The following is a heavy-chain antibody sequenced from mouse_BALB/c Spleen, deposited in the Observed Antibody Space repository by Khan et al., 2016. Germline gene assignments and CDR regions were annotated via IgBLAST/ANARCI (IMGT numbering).Heavy chain of an antibody. V-gene: IGHV5-6-3*01. CDR3: ARGGLRWFDY. D-gene: IGHD1-1*01. Sequence: EVELVESGGGLVQPGGSLKLSCAASGFTFSSYGMSWVRQTPDKRLELVATINSNGGSTYYPDSVKGRFTISRDNAKNTLYLQMSSLKSEDTAMYYWARGGLRWFDYWGQGTTLTVSS. J-gene: IGHJ2*01. CDR1: GFTFSSYG. CDR2: INSNGGST.